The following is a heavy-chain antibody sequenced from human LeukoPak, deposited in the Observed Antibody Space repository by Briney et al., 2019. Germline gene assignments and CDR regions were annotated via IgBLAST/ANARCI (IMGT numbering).Heavy chain of an antibody. CDR1: GGSISTGGYY. Sequence: PSETLSLTCTVSGGSISTGGYYWSWIRQHPGKGLEWIGYIYYSGSTYYNPSLKSRVTISVDTSKNQFSLKLSSVTAADTAVYYCARGHIVVVPAADMNWFDPWGQGTLVTVSS. CDR2: IYYSGST. J-gene: IGHJ5*02. D-gene: IGHD2-2*01. V-gene: IGHV4-31*03. CDR3: ARGHIVVVPAADMNWFDP.